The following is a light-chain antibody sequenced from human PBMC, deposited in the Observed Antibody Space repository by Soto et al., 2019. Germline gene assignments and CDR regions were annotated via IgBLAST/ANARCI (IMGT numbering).Light chain of an antibody. CDR2: DAS. CDR1: QSVSGW. CDR3: QQYETFSGT. Sequence: DIPMTQSPSTLSASVGDTVTVTCRSSQSVSGWLAWYQQKPGEAPKLLIYDASAVPRVVPSRFSGSGSGTKFTLTIASLPPDDFATYCCQQYETFSGTFGPGNKVEI. J-gene: IGKJ1*01. V-gene: IGKV1-5*01.